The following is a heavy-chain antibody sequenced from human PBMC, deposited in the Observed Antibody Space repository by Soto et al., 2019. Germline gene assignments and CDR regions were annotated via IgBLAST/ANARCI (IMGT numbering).Heavy chain of an antibody. CDR2: ISFYNGNT. D-gene: IGHD6-19*01. CDR3: GSATSIAVAGKES. J-gene: IGHJ4*02. CDR1: GDTITNYG. V-gene: IGHV1-18*01. Sequence: QVQLVQSGGEVRKPGASVKVSCKASGDTITNYGISWVRQAPGQGLEWMGWISFYNGNTKYAQNLQGRVTLTTDTATSTAYMELRSLRSDDTAVYCCGSATSIAVAGKESWGQGTLVTVSS.